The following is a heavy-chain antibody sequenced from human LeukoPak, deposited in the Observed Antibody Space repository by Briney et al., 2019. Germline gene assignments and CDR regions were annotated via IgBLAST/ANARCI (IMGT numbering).Heavy chain of an antibody. J-gene: IGHJ2*01. CDR3: ARDTLKYYYDSSGCFDL. V-gene: IGHV4-4*07. CDR1: GGSISSNY. D-gene: IGHD3-22*01. CDR2: IYTSGST. Sequence: SETLSLTCTVSGGSISSNYWSWIRQPAGKGLEWIGRIYTSGSTNYNPSLKSRVTMSVDTSKNQFSLKLSSVTAADTAVYYCARDTLKYYYDSSGCFDLWGRGTLVTVSS.